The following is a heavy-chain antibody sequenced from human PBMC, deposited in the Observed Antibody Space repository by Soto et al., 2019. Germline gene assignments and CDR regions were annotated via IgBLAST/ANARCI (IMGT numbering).Heavy chain of an antibody. V-gene: IGHV3-30*18. D-gene: IGHD5-12*01. CDR2: ISYDGSNK. J-gene: IGHJ4*02. CDR3: AKDHLEYSGHDSFDY. CDR1: GFTFSSYG. Sequence: GGSLRLSCAASGFTFSSYGMHWVRQAPGKGLEWVAVISYDGSNKYYADYVKGRFTISRDNSKNTLYLQMNSLRAEDTAVYYCAKDHLEYSGHDSFDYWGQGTLVTVSS.